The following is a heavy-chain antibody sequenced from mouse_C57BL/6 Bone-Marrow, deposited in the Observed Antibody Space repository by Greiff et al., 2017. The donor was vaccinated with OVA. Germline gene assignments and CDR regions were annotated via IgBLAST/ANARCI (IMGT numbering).Heavy chain of an antibody. Sequence: VQLQQSGTVLARPGASVKMSCKTSGYTFTSYWMHWVKQRPGQGLEWIGAIYPGNSDTSYNQKFKGKAKLTAVTSASTAYMELSSLTNEDSAVYYCTVPLYGNSSWFAYWGQGTLVTVSA. D-gene: IGHD2-1*01. CDR2: IYPGNSDT. J-gene: IGHJ3*01. CDR1: GYTFTSYW. CDR3: TVPLYGNSSWFAY. V-gene: IGHV1-5*01.